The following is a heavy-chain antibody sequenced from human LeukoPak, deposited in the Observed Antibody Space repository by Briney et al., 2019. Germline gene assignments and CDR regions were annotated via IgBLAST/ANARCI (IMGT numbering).Heavy chain of an antibody. CDR3: ARPRGSSGWYYFDY. V-gene: IGHV4-38-2*02. J-gene: IGHJ4*02. Sequence: SETLSLTCTVSGYSISSGYYWGWIRQPPGKGLEWIGSIYHSGSTYYNPSLKSRVTISVDTSKNQFSLKLSSVTAADTAVYYGARPRGSSGWYYFDYWGQGTLATVSS. CDR1: GYSISSGYY. D-gene: IGHD6-19*01. CDR2: IYHSGST.